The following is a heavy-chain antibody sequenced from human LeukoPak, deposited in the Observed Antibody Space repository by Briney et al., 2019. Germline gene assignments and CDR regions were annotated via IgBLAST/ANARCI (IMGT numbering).Heavy chain of an antibody. CDR3: ARILDNDSSGYYVFDY. D-gene: IGHD3-22*01. CDR2: IDWDDDK. CDR1: GFSLSTSGMC. J-gene: IGHJ4*02. Sequence: ASGPALVKPTQTLTLTCTFSGFSLSTSGMCVSWIRQPPGKALEWLARIDWDDDKYYSTSLKTRLTISKDTSKNQVVLTMTNMDPVDTATYYCARILDNDSSGYYVFDYWGQGTLVTASS. V-gene: IGHV2-70*11.